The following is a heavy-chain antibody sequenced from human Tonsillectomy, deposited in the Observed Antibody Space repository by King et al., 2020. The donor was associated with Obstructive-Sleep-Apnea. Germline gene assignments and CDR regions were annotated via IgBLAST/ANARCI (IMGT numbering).Heavy chain of an antibody. CDR1: GFTFSTYW. D-gene: IGHD2-2*01. CDR3: ARGEYSSNYCLDV. J-gene: IGHJ6*02. CDR2: VNSDGSAT. Sequence: DVQLVESGGGLVQPGGSLRLSCAASGFTFSTYWMHWVRQAPGKGLVWVSRVNSDGSATRYADSVEVRFTISRDNAKNTVYLQMNRLRADDTAVYYCARGEYSSNYCLDVWGRGSSATVSS. V-gene: IGHV3-74*01.